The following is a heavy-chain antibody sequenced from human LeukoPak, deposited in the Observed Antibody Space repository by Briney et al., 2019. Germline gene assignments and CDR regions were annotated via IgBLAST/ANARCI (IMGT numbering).Heavy chain of an antibody. D-gene: IGHD5-12*01. CDR3: ARDQGYTPFDY. Sequence: SETLSLTCTVSGGSISNYYWSWIRQPPGKGLEWIGYIYYSGSTNYNPSLKSRVTISVDTSKNQFSLKLSSVTAADTAVYYCARDQGYTPFDYWGQGTLVTVSS. V-gene: IGHV4-59*01. J-gene: IGHJ4*02. CDR2: IYYSGST. CDR1: GGSISNYY.